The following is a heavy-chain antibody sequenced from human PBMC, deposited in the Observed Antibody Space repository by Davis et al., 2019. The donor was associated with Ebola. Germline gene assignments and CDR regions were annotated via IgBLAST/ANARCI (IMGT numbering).Heavy chain of an antibody. CDR3: AKDSGWQMSP. J-gene: IGHJ5*02. V-gene: IGHV3-7*01. Sequence: GESLKISCAASGFTFSNYWMSWVRQAPGKGPEWVGKIKQDGSDKYYLDSVKGRFTIYRDNAENSLFLQMNSLRAEDTAVYYCAKDSGWQMSPWGQGTLVTVSS. D-gene: IGHD6-19*01. CDR2: IKQDGSDK. CDR1: GFTFSNYW.